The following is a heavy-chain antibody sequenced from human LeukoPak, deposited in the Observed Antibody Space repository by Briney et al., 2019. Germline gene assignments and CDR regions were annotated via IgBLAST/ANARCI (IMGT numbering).Heavy chain of an antibody. Sequence: SETLSLTCAVYGGSFSGYYWSWIRQPPGKGLEWIGEINHSGGTNYNPSLKSRVTISVDTSKNQFSLKLSSVTAADTAVYYCARDVVLLWFGVRYYNYYGMDVWGQGTTVTVSS. D-gene: IGHD3-10*01. J-gene: IGHJ6*02. CDR2: INHSGGT. V-gene: IGHV4-34*01. CDR3: ARDVVLLWFGVRYYNYYGMDV. CDR1: GGSFSGYY.